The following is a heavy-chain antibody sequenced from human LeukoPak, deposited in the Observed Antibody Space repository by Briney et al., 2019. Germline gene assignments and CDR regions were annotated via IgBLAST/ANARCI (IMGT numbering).Heavy chain of an antibody. CDR1: GGPISSYY. V-gene: IGHV4-59*08. D-gene: IGHD6-19*01. Sequence: SETLSLTCSVSGGPISSYYWSWIRQPPGKGLEWIGDIYYTGSTNYNPSLKSRATISVDTSKNQFSLKLSSVTAADTAVYYCARAPIAVAGSLVGADAFDIWGQGTMVTVSS. CDR2: IYYTGST. CDR3: ARAPIAVAGSLVGADAFDI. J-gene: IGHJ3*02.